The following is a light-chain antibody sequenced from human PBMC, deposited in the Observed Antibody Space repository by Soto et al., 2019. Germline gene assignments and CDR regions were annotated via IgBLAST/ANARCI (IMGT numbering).Light chain of an antibody. CDR3: QHYNFWPHS. Sequence: IVLTQSPGALAVCPREGATLSCRASQSVRDNLAWYQQKPGQAPRLLIYRASIRATGVPARFSGSGSGTEFTLTISGLQSEDVSIYFCQHYNFWPHSFGQGTKGDIK. V-gene: IGKV3-15*01. CDR2: RAS. CDR1: QSVRDN. J-gene: IGKJ2*01.